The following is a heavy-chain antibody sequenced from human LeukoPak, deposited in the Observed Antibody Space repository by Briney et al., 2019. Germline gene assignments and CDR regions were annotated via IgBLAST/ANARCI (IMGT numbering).Heavy chain of an antibody. CDR2: IWPDGSTK. Sequence: QPGGSLRLSCATSGFTFSSHWMSWVRQAPGKGLEWVASIWPDGSTKYYVDSVKGRFTISRDNAKSSLYLQMSSLRGEDTAVYYCARLFGSVTTYDYWGQGTLVAVSS. J-gene: IGHJ4*02. D-gene: IGHD3-3*01. V-gene: IGHV3-7*01. CDR1: GFTFSSHW. CDR3: ARLFGSVTTYDY.